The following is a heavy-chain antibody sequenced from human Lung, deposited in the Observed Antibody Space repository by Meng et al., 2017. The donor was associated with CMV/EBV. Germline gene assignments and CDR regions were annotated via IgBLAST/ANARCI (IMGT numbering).Heavy chain of an antibody. V-gene: IGHV1-2*02. CDR3: ARERLLREPPYYGMDV. D-gene: IGHD3-10*01. CDR2: INPSSGGT. Sequence: SVXVSXXASGYTFTAYYMHWVRQAPGQGLEWMGWINPSSGGTIYAQNFQGRVTMTTDTSNSTAYMKVSRLTSDDPAVYYCARERLLREPPYYGMDVWGQGTTVXVSS. CDR1: GYTFTAYY. J-gene: IGHJ6*02.